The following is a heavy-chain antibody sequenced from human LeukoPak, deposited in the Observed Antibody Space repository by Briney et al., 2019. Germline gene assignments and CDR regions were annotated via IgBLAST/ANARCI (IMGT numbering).Heavy chain of an antibody. CDR2: IYYSGST. V-gene: IGHV4-31*03. CDR1: GGSISSGGYY. CDR3: ARVGGDFWSGYSNWFDP. J-gene: IGHJ5*02. D-gene: IGHD3-3*01. Sequence: SETLSLTCTVSGGSISSGGYYWSWIRQHPGKGLEWIVYIYYSGSTYYNPSLKSRVTISVDTSKNQFSLKLSSVTAADTAVYYCARVGGDFWSGYSNWFDPWGQGTLVTVSS.